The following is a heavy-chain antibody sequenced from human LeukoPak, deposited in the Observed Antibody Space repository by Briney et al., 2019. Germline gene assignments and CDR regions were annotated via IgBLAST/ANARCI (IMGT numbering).Heavy chain of an antibody. J-gene: IGHJ6*02. CDR3: ASSYSVTYYYYYGMDV. CDR2: MNPNRGNT. CDR1: GYTFTSYD. Sequence: ASVKVSCKASGYTFTSYDINWVRQATGQGLEGMGWMNPNRGNTGYAQKFQGRVTMTRNTSISTAYMELSSLRSEDTAVYYCASSYSVTYYYYYGMDVWGQGTTVTVSS. V-gene: IGHV1-8*01. D-gene: IGHD1-26*01.